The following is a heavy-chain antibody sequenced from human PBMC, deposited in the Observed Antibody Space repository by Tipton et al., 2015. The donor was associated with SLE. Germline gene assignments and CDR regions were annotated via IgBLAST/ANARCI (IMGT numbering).Heavy chain of an antibody. D-gene: IGHD3-22*01. J-gene: IGHJ4*02. CDR1: GFIFSSYA. CDR2: IWYDGSNQ. Sequence: SLRLSCAASGFIFSSYAMNWVRQAPGKGLEWVAAIWYDGSNQYYADSVKGRFTISRDNSKSTLYLEMNSLKTEDTALYFCTTDFTYYDNSGFYPLEFWGQGTLVTVSS. V-gene: IGHV3-33*08. CDR3: TTDFTYYDNSGFYPLEF.